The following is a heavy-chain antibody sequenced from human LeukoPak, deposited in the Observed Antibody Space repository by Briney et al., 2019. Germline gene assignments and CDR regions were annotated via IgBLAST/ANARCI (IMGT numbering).Heavy chain of an antibody. CDR3: AKDRVVVITTLDAFDI. CDR1: GFTFSSYA. D-gene: IGHD3-22*01. V-gene: IGHV3-23*01. Sequence: GGSLRLSCAASGFTFSSYAMSWVRQAPGKGLEWVSSISGSGGSTYYADSVKGRFTISRDNSRDNSKNTVYLQMNSLRAEDTAVYYCAKDRVVVITTLDAFDIWGQGTMVTVSS. J-gene: IGHJ3*02. CDR2: ISGSGGST.